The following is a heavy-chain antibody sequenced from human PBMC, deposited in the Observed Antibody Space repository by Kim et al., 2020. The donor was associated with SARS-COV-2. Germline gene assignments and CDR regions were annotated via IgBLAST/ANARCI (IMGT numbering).Heavy chain of an antibody. D-gene: IGHD3-16*02. J-gene: IGHJ4*02. V-gene: IGHV3-23*01. Sequence: GGSLRLSCAASGFTFSSYAMSWVRQAPGKGLEWVSAISGSGGSTYYADSVKGRFTISRDNSKNTLYLQMNSLRAEDTAVYYCAKATSPVRGSYRYFIYYFDYWGQGTLVTVSS. CDR3: AKATSPVRGSYRYFIYYFDY. CDR1: GFTFSSYA. CDR2: ISGSGGST.